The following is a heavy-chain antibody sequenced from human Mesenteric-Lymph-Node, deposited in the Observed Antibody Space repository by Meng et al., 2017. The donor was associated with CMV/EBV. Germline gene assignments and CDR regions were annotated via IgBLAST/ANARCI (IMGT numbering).Heavy chain of an antibody. CDR1: GFTFRSYS. V-gene: IGHV3-21*01. CDR3: AKDLGEQLVDTDYYYYGMDV. Sequence: GGSLRLSCAASGFTFRSYSMNWVRQAPGKGLEWVSSVSGSTTYIDYADSVKGRFTISRDNAKNSLYLQMNSLRAEDTAVYYCAKDLGEQLVDTDYYYYGMDVWGQGTTVTVSS. J-gene: IGHJ6*02. D-gene: IGHD5-18*01. CDR2: VSGSTTYI.